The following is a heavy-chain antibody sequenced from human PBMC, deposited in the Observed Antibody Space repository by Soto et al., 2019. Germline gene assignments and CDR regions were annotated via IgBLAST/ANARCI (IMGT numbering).Heavy chain of an antibody. J-gene: IGHJ4*02. CDR3: ARERLPYYDSSGYPFDY. V-gene: IGHV1-18*01. D-gene: IGHD3-22*01. Sequence: GASVKVSCKASGYTNTRYGISWVRQAPGQGLEWMGWISAYNGNTNYAQKLQGRVTMTTDTSTSTAYMELRSLRSDDTAVYYCARERLPYYDSSGYPFDYWGQGTLVTVSS. CDR1: GYTNTRYG. CDR2: ISAYNGNT.